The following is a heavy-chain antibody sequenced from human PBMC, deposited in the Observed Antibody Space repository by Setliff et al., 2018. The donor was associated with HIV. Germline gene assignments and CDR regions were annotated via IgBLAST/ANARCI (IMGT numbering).Heavy chain of an antibody. CDR3: ARGRVTLNGVAAGHHYMDV. Sequence: LSLTCTVSGGFIGTYYWSWIRQSPGKGLEWIGSVYYTGSTNYNPSLESRVTMSVDTSKNQFSPRLMSLTAADTAIYYCARGRVTLNGVAAGHHYMDVWGKGNTVTVSS. CDR2: VYYTGST. J-gene: IGHJ6*03. CDR1: GGFIGTYY. D-gene: IGHD3-3*01. V-gene: IGHV4-59*13.